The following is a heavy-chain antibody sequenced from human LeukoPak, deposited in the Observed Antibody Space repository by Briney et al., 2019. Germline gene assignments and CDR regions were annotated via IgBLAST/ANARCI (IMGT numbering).Heavy chain of an antibody. CDR2: VIPIFGTA. V-gene: IGHV1-69*13. CDR1: GGTFSSYA. D-gene: IGHD4-17*01. Sequence: SVMFSSNASGGTFSSYAISWVRHAPGQGLEWMGGVIPIFGTANYAQKFQGRVTITADESTSTAYMELSSLRSEDTAVYYCARKLYDYGDYLRDAFDIWGQGTMVTVSS. CDR3: ARKLYDYGDYLRDAFDI. J-gene: IGHJ3*02.